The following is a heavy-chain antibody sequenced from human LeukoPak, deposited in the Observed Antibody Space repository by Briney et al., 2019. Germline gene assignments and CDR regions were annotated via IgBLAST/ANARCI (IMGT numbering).Heavy chain of an antibody. CDR2: IYYSGST. CDR3: ASQLGRDDSSGSRLLY. CDR1: GGSISSSSYY. D-gene: IGHD3-22*01. V-gene: IGHV4-39*01. J-gene: IGHJ4*02. Sequence: SETLSLTCTVSGGSISSSSYYWGWIRQPPGTGLEWLGSIYYSGSTYYNPSLKSRVTISVDTSKNQFSLKLSSVTAAGTAVYYCASQLGRDDSSGSRLLYWGQGILVTVSS.